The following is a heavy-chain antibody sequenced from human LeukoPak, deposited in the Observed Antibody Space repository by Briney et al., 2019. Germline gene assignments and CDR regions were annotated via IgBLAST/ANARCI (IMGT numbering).Heavy chain of an antibody. Sequence: PSQTLSLTCTVSGGSISSGNYYWSWIRQSPGTGLEWIGYIYYSGSVFYNPSLESRIIISLDTSKNQFSLEVTSLTAADSAVYYCARKTRTWSNWFDPWGQGTLVTVSS. D-gene: IGHD1-14*01. CDR3: ARKTRTWSNWFDP. CDR1: GGSISSGNYY. J-gene: IGHJ5*02. CDR2: IYYSGSV. V-gene: IGHV4-30-4*01.